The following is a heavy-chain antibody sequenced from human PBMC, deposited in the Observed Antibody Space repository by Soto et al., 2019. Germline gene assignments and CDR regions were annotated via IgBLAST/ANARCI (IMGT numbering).Heavy chain of an antibody. CDR2: ISHDGSKK. J-gene: IGHJ5*02. D-gene: IGHD3-3*01. CDR3: AKDKGPYYDFWSGQRWFDP. Sequence: PGGSLRLSCSASGFTFSTHGMHWVRQAPGKGPEWVAGISHDGSKKYYVESVEGRFSISRDNSKSIVNLQMNNVRTEDTAVYYCAKDKGPYYDFWSGQRWFDPWGQGTLVTVSS. V-gene: IGHV3-30*18. CDR1: GFTFSTHG.